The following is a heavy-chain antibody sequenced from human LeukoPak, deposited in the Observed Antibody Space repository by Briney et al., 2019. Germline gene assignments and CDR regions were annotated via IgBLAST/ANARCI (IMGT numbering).Heavy chain of an antibody. CDR3: ARPTSKLGSFDY. V-gene: IGHV4-38-2*02. Sequence: PSETLSLTCTVSGYSISSGYYWGWIRQPPGKGLEWIGTIYYSGSTYYKPSLKSRITISVDTSRNQFSLKLSSVTAADTAVYYCARPTSKLGSFDYWGQGTLVTVSS. CDR1: GYSISSGYY. D-gene: IGHD2/OR15-2a*01. CDR2: IYYSGST. J-gene: IGHJ4*02.